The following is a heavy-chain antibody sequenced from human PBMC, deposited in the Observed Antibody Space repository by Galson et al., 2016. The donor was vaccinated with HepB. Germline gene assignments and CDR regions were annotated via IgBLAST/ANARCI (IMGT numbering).Heavy chain of an antibody. D-gene: IGHD3-10*01. CDR2: ITGTGGGGST. V-gene: IGHV3-23*01. J-gene: IGHJ4*02. CDR1: GFTFSNYG. CDR3: AKGDLLLWFGELLRTPEPDLDY. Sequence: SLRLSCAVSGFTFSNYGMSWVRQARGKGLEWVSAITGTGGGGSTYYADSVKGRFTISRDNSKNTLFLQMNSLRVEDTAVYYCAKGDLLLWFGELLRTPEPDLDYWGQGTLVTVSS.